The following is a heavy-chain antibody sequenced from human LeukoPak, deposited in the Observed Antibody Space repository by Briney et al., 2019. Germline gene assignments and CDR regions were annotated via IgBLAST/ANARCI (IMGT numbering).Heavy chain of an antibody. CDR2: IYYSGST. J-gene: IGHJ4*02. V-gene: IGHV4-59*08. Sequence: SETLSLTCTVSGGSISSYYWSWIRQPQGKGLEWIGYIYYSGSTNYNPSPKSRVTISVDTSKNQFSLKLSSVTAADTAVYYCARQRHSSSWYGGPFDYWGQGTLVTVSS. D-gene: IGHD6-13*01. CDR3: ARQRHSSSWYGGPFDY. CDR1: GGSISSYY.